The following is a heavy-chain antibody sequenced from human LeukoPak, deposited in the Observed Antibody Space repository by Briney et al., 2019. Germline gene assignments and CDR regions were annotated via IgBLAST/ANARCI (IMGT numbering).Heavy chain of an antibody. CDR3: ARMVNWGSGSHFDY. Sequence: SETLSLTCTVSGGSVSSGSYYWSWIRQPPGKGLEWIGYIYYSGSTNYNPPLKSRVTISVDTSKNQFSLKLSSVTAADTAVYYCARMVNWGSGSHFDYWGQGTLVTVSS. D-gene: IGHD3-16*01. J-gene: IGHJ4*02. CDR2: IYYSGST. CDR1: GGSVSSGSYY. V-gene: IGHV4-61*01.